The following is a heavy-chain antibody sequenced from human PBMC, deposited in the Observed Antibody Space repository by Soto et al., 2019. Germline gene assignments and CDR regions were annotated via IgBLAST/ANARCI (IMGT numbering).Heavy chain of an antibody. D-gene: IGHD3-10*01. V-gene: IGHV3-23*01. Sequence: EVQLLESGGGLVQPGGSLRLSCAASGFTFSSYAMSWVRQAPGKGLELVSAISGSGGSTYYADSVKGRFTISRDNSKNTLYLQMNSLRAEDTAVYYCAKTRGIIRGVPNWFDPWGQGTLVTVSS. CDR3: AKTRGIIRGVPNWFDP. CDR1: GFTFSSYA. J-gene: IGHJ5*02. CDR2: ISGSGGST.